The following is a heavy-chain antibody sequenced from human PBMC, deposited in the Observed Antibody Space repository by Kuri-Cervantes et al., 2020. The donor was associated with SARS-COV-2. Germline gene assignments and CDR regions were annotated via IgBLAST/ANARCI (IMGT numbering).Heavy chain of an antibody. V-gene: IGHV3-23*01. Sequence: SCAASGFTFSNYAMNWVRQAPGKGLEWVSGITGTGRNTYYADSVKGRFTISREKSKNTLYLQMNSLRVEDTAVYYCAKDGFVGGLGSPGRAYFQHWGQGTLVTVSS. J-gene: IGHJ1*01. D-gene: IGHD2-15*01. CDR3: AKDGFVGGLGSPGRAYFQH. CDR1: GFTFSNYA. CDR2: ITGTGRNT.